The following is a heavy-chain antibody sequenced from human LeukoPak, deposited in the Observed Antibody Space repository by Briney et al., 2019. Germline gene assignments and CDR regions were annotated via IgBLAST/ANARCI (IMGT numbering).Heavy chain of an antibody. CDR3: ARGGLYCSSTSCSDSYRGGDCYHDAFDI. CDR2: ISSSSSNI. Sequence: GGSLRLSCAASGFTFSSYSMNWVRQAPGKGLEWVSSISSSSSNINYADSVKGRFTISRDNAKNSLYLQMNSLRAEDTAVYYCARGGLYCSSTSCSDSYRGGDCYHDAFDIWGQGTMVTVSS. D-gene: IGHD2-2*01. J-gene: IGHJ3*02. CDR1: GFTFSSYS. V-gene: IGHV3-21*01.